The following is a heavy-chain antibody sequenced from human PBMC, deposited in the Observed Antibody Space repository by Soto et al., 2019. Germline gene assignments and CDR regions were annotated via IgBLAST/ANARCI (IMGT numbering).Heavy chain of an antibody. CDR2: IYWDDDK. CDR1: GFSLSTSGVG. V-gene: IGHV2-5*02. Sequence: QITLKESGPTLVKPTQTLKLTCTFSGFSLSTSGVGVGWIRQPPGKALEWLALIYWDDDKRYSPSLKSRLTNTNDTSKNQLVVTMTNMYPVDTATYYCAHVDDYGPPSGYWGQGTLVTVSS. D-gene: IGHD4-17*01. J-gene: IGHJ4*02. CDR3: AHVDDYGPPSGY.